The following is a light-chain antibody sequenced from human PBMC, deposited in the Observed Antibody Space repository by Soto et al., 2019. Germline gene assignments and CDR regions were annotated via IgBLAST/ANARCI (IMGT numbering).Light chain of an antibody. CDR2: DAS. Sequence: EIVLTQFPATLSLSPGERATLSCRASQSVSSYLAWYQQKPGQAPRLLIYDASNRATGIPARFSGSGSGTDFTLNISSLEPEDFAVYYCQQRSNWPPYTFGQGTKLEIK. J-gene: IGKJ2*01. V-gene: IGKV3-11*01. CDR1: QSVSSY. CDR3: QQRSNWPPYT.